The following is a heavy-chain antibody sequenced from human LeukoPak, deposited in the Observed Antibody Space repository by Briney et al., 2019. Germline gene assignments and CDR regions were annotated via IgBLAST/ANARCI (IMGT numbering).Heavy chain of an antibody. V-gene: IGHV3-30*03. Sequence: GGSLRLSCAASGFTFSSYGMHWVRQAPGKGLEWVAVISYDGSKKYYADSVKGRFTISRDNSKNTLYLQMNSLRAEDTAVYYCARVAMVRGVIDYFDYWGQGTLVTVSS. CDR2: ISYDGSKK. CDR3: ARVAMVRGVIDYFDY. D-gene: IGHD3-10*01. J-gene: IGHJ4*02. CDR1: GFTFSSYG.